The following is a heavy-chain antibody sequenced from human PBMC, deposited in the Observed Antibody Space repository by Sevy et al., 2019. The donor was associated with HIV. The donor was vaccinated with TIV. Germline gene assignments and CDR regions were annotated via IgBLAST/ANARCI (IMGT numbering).Heavy chain of an antibody. D-gene: IGHD6-13*01. J-gene: IGHJ6*02. V-gene: IGHV3-48*03. CDR3: ARNSAAAPGGGGFYYGMDV. Sequence: GGSLRLSCAASGFTFSSYEMNWVRQAPGKGLQWVSYISSSGTTIYYVDSVKGRFTISRDNAKNSLYLQMNSLRAEDTAVYYCARNSAAAPGGGGFYYGMDVWGQGTTVTVSS. CDR2: ISSSGTTI. CDR1: GFTFSSYE.